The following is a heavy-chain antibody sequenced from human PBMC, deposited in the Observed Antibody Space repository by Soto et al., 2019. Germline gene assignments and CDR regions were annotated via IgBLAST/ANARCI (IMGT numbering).Heavy chain of an antibody. Sequence: GGSLRLSCAASGFTVSSFHMSWVRQAPGKGLEWVSIIYSAGSADFADSVKGRFTISRDNSKNTLYLQMSSLRAEDTAVYYCTRVYSSSYHYFDYWGQGTLVTVSS. CDR2: IYSAGSA. J-gene: IGHJ4*02. CDR3: TRVYSSSYHYFDY. V-gene: IGHV3-66*01. CDR1: GFTVSSFH. D-gene: IGHD6-13*01.